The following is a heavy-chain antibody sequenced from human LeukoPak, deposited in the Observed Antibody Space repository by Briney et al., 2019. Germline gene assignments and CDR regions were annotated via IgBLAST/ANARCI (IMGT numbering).Heavy chain of an antibody. V-gene: IGHV3-23*01. J-gene: IGHJ5*02. CDR2: ISGSGGST. CDR1: AFTFPINA. D-gene: IGHD3-16*01. Sequence: GRSLRLSSPPSAFTFPINAISYVRHAPGKGLEWVSAISGSGGSTYYADSVKGRLTISRDNAKNSLYLQMNSLRAEDTAVYYCARDPYVWGSSDHLDSWGQGTLVTVSS. CDR3: ARDPYVWGSSDHLDS.